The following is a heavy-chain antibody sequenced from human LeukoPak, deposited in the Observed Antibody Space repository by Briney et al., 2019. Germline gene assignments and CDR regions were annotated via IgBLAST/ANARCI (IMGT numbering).Heavy chain of an antibody. CDR3: ARTTIAVAGTVRFNWFDP. CDR1: GGTFSSYA. D-gene: IGHD6-19*01. V-gene: IGHV1-69*04. Sequence: SVKVSCKASGGTFSSYAISWVRQAPGQGLEWMGRIIPILGIANYAQKFQGRVTITADESTSTAYMELSSLRSEDTAVYYCARTTIAVAGTVRFNWFDPWGQGTLVTVSS. CDR2: IIPILGIA. J-gene: IGHJ5*02.